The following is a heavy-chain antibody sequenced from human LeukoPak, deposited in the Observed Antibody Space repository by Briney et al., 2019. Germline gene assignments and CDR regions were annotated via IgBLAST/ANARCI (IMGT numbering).Heavy chain of an antibody. CDR2: INPSGGST. V-gene: IGHV1-46*01. J-gene: IGHJ4*02. CDR1: GYTFISYF. Sequence: APVKVSCKASGYTFISYFLHWVRQAPGQGLEWMGIINPSGGSTTYAQKFQGRVTMTRDTSTSTVYMELSSLRSEDTAVYYCARGATVVVTAIRPLDYWGQGTLVTVSS. CDR3: ARGATVVVTAIRPLDY. D-gene: IGHD2-21*02.